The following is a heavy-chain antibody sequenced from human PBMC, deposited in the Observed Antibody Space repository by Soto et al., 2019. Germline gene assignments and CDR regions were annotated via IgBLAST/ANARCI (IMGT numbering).Heavy chain of an antibody. CDR2: IWYDGSNK. CDR1: GFTFSSYG. J-gene: IGHJ5*02. CDR3: ARECGSSSSGWSDP. V-gene: IGHV3-33*01. D-gene: IGHD6-6*01. Sequence: QVQLVESGGGVVQPGRSLRLSCAASGFTFSSYGMHWVRQAPGKGLEGVAVIWYDGSNKYYADSVKGRFTITRDNSTNTLYLQMISLTAGETAVYYCARECGSSSSGWSDPWGQGPLVTVGS.